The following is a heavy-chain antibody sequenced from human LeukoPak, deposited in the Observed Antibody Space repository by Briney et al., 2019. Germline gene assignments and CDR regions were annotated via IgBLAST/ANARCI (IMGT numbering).Heavy chain of an antibody. CDR3: AGIAAAGTKTYYYYYGMDV. J-gene: IGHJ6*02. CDR2: IYYSGST. Sequence: PSETLSLTCTVSGGSISSGGYYWSWIRQHPGKGLEWIGYIYYSGSTNYNPSLKSRVTISVDTSKNQFSLKLSSVTAADTAVYYCAGIAAAGTKTYYYYYGMDVWGQGTTVTVSS. D-gene: IGHD6-13*01. CDR1: GGSISSGGYY. V-gene: IGHV4-61*08.